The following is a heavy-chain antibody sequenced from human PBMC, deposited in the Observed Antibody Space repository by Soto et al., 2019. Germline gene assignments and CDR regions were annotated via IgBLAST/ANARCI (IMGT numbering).Heavy chain of an antibody. V-gene: IGHV3-23*01. Sequence: EVQLLESGGGLVQPGGSLRLSCAASGFTFSSYAMSWVRQAPGKGLEWVSAISGSGGSTYYADSVKGRFTISRDNSKNTLYLQMNSLRAEDTAVYYCAKMGITMIVVVITDLIYFDYWGQGTLVTVSS. CDR2: ISGSGGST. CDR3: AKMGITMIVVVITDLIYFDY. CDR1: GFTFSSYA. J-gene: IGHJ4*02. D-gene: IGHD3-22*01.